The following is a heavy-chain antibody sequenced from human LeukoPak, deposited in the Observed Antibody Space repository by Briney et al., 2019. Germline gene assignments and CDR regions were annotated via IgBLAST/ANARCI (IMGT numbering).Heavy chain of an antibody. D-gene: IGHD6-13*01. V-gene: IGHV6-1*01. J-gene: IGHJ6*03. CDR1: GDSVSSNSAA. Sequence: SQTLSLTCAISGDSVSSNSAAWNWIRQSPSRGLEWLGRTYYRSKWYNDYAVSVKSRITINPDTSKNQFSLQLNSLTPEDTAVYYCASSIAAARNYYYYYMDVWGKGTTVTVSS. CDR2: TYYRSKWYN. CDR3: ASSIAAARNYYYYYMDV.